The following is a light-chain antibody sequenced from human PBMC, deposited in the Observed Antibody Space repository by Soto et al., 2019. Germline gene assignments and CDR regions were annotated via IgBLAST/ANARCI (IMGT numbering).Light chain of an antibody. Sequence: QSALTQPASVSGSPGQSITISCTGTSSDVGAYNYVSWYQQYPGKAPKVIIFEVRKRPSGVSNRFSGSKSGDTASPTISGLQAEDEADYYGTSYRSSTTLVFGTGTKLTVL. CDR1: SSDVGAYNY. CDR3: TSYRSSTTLV. J-gene: IGLJ1*01. CDR2: EVR. V-gene: IGLV2-14*01.